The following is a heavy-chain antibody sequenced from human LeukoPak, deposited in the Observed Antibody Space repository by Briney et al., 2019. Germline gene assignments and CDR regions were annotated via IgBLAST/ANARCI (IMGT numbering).Heavy chain of an antibody. Sequence: PPEPLSLTCTVCSGSICSYYRSWIRQPPQKGRGSIGYVYNSGTINYNPSLRSRVTISEDTSRNQFSRKVTSVNAADTAVYYRARARDPGSPNRTFDYWGQGTLVTVSS. V-gene: IGHV4-59*01. CDR2: VYNSGTI. CDR1: SGSICSYY. D-gene: IGHD3-10*01. J-gene: IGHJ4*02. CDR3: ARARDPGSPNRTFDY.